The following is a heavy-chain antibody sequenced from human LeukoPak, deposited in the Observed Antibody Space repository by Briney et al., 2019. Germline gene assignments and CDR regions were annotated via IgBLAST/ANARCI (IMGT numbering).Heavy chain of an antibody. CDR1: GFTFSSYW. D-gene: IGHD6-19*01. J-gene: IGHJ6*02. Sequence: GGSLRLSCAASGFTFSSYWMSWVRQAPGKGLEWVANIKQDGSEKYYVDSVKGRFTISRDNAKNSLYLQMNSLRAEDTAVYYCARDLSRSDPGGMDVWGQGTTVTVSS. V-gene: IGHV3-7*01. CDR3: ARDLSRSDPGGMDV. CDR2: IKQDGSEK.